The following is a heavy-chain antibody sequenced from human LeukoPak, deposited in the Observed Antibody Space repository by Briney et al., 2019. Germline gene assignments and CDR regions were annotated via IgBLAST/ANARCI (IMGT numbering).Heavy chain of an antibody. CDR2: ISSSSSTI. Sequence: GGSLRLSCAASGFTFSSYSMNWVRQAPGKGLEWVSYISSSSSTIYYADSVKGRFTISRDNAKKSLYLQMNSLRAEDTAVYYCARAHHRRVYDYVWGSYPYWGQGTLVTVSS. J-gene: IGHJ4*02. CDR3: ARAHHRRVYDYVWGSYPY. D-gene: IGHD3-16*02. CDR1: GFTFSSYS. V-gene: IGHV3-48*01.